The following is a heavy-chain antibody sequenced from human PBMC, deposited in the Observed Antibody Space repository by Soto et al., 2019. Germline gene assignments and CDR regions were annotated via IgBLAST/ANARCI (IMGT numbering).Heavy chain of an antibody. CDR2: IIPIFGTA. J-gene: IGHJ6*02. V-gene: IGHV1-69*13. Sequence: GASVKVSCKASGGTFSSYAISWVRQAPGQGLEWMGGIIPIFGTANYAQKFQGRVTITADESTSTAYMELSSLRSEDTAVYYCARVGQLFRKTDYYYYCMDVWGQGTTVTVSS. CDR3: ARVGQLFRKTDYYYYCMDV. D-gene: IGHD6-6*01. CDR1: GGTFSSYA.